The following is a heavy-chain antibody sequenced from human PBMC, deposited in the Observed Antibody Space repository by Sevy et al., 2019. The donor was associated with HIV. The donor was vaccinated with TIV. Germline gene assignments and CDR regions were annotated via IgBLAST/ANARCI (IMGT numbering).Heavy chain of an antibody. Sequence: GESLKISCAASGFTFSNAWMSWVRQAPGKGLEWVGRIKSKTDGGTTDYAAPVKGRFTISRDDSKNTLYLQMNSLKTEDTAVYYCTTDLSWYYSGSGTNRLHRPGRYYMDVWDKGTTVTVSS. CDR1: GFTFSNAW. CDR2: IKSKTDGGTT. V-gene: IGHV3-15*01. J-gene: IGHJ6*03. D-gene: IGHD3-10*01. CDR3: TTDLSWYYSGSGTNRLHRPGRYYMDV.